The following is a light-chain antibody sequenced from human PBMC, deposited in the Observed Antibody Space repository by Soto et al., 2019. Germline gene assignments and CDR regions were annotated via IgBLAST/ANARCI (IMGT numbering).Light chain of an antibody. CDR1: QKISTY. J-gene: IGKJ1*01. Sequence: DIQMTQSPSSLSAFVGDRVTISCRASQKISTYLNWYQQKPGKAPKVLIYAASSLQSGVPSRFSGSGSGTDFTLTISNLQPEDFATYYCQQSYSTPRTFGQGTKVEIK. CDR2: AAS. CDR3: QQSYSTPRT. V-gene: IGKV1-39*01.